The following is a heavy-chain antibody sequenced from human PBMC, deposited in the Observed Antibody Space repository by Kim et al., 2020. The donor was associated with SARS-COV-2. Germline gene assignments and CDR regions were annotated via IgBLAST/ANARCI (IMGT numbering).Heavy chain of an antibody. CDR2: NYYSSST. J-gene: IGHJ4*02. Sequence: SETLSLTCTVSGGSISSSSYYWGWNRQRPGKGLEGIVSNYYSSSTYYNPPLKSRVTISVDTSKIQFSLKLSTVTAADTAEYYCARTGEVTTLFDYWGQGTLVTVSS. V-gene: IGHV4-39*01. D-gene: IGHD4-4*01. CDR1: GGSISSSSYY. CDR3: ARTGEVTTLFDY.